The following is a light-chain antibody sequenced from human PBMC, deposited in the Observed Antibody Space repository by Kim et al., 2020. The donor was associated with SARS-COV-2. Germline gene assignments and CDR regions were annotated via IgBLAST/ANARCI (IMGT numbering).Light chain of an antibody. Sequence: GQRVPMSCSGRTSTSGSNIIYWSKQSPGTAPKLLIYPNNRRPSGVPDRFSGSKSVTSASLAISGLRSEDDADYYCAAWDDSLSGPVFGGGTQLTVL. J-gene: IGLJ3*02. CDR2: PNN. CDR3: AAWDDSLSGPV. CDR1: TSTSGSNI. V-gene: IGLV1-47*02.